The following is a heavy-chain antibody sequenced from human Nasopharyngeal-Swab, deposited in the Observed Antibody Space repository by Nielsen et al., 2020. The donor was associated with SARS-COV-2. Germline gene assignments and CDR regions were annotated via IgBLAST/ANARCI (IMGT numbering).Heavy chain of an antibody. J-gene: IGHJ6*02. CDR1: GFRDYS. CDR2: ISSSSSDI. CDR3: ARGYCSSGSCYAKHYGMDV. D-gene: IGHD2-15*01. V-gene: IGHV3-21*01. Sequence: GESLKISCVASGFRDYSMNWVRQAPGKGLEWVSSISSSSSDIYYADSVKGRFTISRDSAKNSLYLQMNNLRAEDTAVYYCARGYCSSGSCYAKHYGMDVWGQGTLVTVSS.